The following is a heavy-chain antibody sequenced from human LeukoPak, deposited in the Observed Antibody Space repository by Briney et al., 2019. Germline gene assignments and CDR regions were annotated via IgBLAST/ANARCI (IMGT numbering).Heavy chain of an antibody. CDR3: ASHYDSSGYYYLSGAFDI. J-gene: IGHJ3*02. D-gene: IGHD3-22*01. CDR2: IYHSGST. Sequence: SETLSLTCTVSGGSVSSGSYSWSWIRQPPGKGLEWIGYIYHSGSTYYNPSLKSRVTISVDRSKNQFSLKLSSVTAADTAVYYCASHYDSSGYYYLSGAFDIWGQGTMVTVSS. V-gene: IGHV4-30-2*01. CDR1: GGSVSSGSYS.